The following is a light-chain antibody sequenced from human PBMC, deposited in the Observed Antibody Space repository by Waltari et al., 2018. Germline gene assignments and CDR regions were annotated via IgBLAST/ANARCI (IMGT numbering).Light chain of an antibody. CDR3: CSYAGSSTFKV. CDR2: EVS. CDR1: SSDVGRYHL. J-gene: IGLJ3*02. Sequence: QSALTQPASLSGSPGPSITIPCTHPSSDVGRYHLVSWYQQPPGKAPKLMIYEVSKRPSGVSNRFSGSKSGNTASLTISGLQAEDEADYYCCSYAGSSTFKVFGGGTKLTVL. V-gene: IGLV2-23*02.